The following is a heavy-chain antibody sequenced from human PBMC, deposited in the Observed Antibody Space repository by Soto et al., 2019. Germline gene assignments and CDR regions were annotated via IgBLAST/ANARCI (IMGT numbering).Heavy chain of an antibody. CDR1: GFTFSSYA. J-gene: IGHJ6*02. CDR2: ISGSGGNT. CDR3: AMLNSGSYSYHGMDV. Sequence: LRLSFAASGFTFSSYAMNWVRQAPGKVLEWVSAISGSGGNTFYADSVKGRFTISRDNSKNTLFLQMHSLRAEDTAIYYCAMLNSGSYSYHGMDVWGQGTTVTVSS. D-gene: IGHD1-26*01. V-gene: IGHV3-23*01.